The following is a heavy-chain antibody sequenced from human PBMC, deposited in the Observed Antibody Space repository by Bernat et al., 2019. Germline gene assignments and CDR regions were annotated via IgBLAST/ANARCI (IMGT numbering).Heavy chain of an antibody. CDR2: IYYSGGT. D-gene: IGHD5-12*01. CDR3: AGRWGGYDGLRDY. J-gene: IGHJ4*02. CDR1: GGSISSSSYY. Sequence: QLQLQESGPGLVKPSETLSLTCTVSGGSISSSSYYWGWIRQPPGKGLEWIGSIYYSGGTYYKPSLKSRVTISVDTSKNQFSLKLSSVTAADTAVYYCAGRWGGYDGLRDYWGQGTLVTVSS. V-gene: IGHV4-39*01.